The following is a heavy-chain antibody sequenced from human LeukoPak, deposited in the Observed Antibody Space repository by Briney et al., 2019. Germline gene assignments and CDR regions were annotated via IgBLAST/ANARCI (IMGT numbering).Heavy chain of an antibody. CDR2: IHYSGST. Sequence: PSETLSLTCTVSGGSISDSRYYWAWVRQPPGEGLEWIGSIHYSGSTYYNPSLKSRVTISVDTSKSQFSLKLRSVTAADTSIYYCARRGSGAATGNDNWGWGTLVTVSS. CDR3: ARRGSGAATGNDN. D-gene: IGHD3-10*01. J-gene: IGHJ4*02. V-gene: IGHV4-39*01. CDR1: GGSISDSRYY.